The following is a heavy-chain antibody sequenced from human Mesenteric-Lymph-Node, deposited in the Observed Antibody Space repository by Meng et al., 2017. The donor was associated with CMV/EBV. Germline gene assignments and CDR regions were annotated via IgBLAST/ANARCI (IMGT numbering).Heavy chain of an antibody. Sequence: YSFIAYYVRWVRRAPGHGLRWMGRINPNSGGPNSAPKFQGRVTMTRDSSTSTAYMELSGLRSDDSAEYYCARSGYCTTTICLEYFQLWGQGTLVTVSS. CDR2: INPNSGGP. CDR1: YSFIAYY. CDR3: ARSGYCTTTICLEYFQL. D-gene: IGHD2-2*01. V-gene: IGHV1-2*06. J-gene: IGHJ1*01.